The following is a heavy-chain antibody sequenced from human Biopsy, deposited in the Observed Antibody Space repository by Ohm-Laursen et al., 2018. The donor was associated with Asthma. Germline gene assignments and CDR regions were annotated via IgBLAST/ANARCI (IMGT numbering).Heavy chain of an antibody. Sequence: ATVKISCKASGYNFISFAIHWVRQAPGQRLGWMGWVNTGKGDPKYSQKFQGRVTITRDTSASTAYMELRSLRSEDTATYYCARTYYDFLTGQVKDVFGVWGQGTMVTVSS. V-gene: IGHV1-3*04. J-gene: IGHJ3*01. D-gene: IGHD3-9*01. CDR3: ARTYYDFLTGQVKDVFGV. CDR1: GYNFISFA. CDR2: VNTGKGDP.